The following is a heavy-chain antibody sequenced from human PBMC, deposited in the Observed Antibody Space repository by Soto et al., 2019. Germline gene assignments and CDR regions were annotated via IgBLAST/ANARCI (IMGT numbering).Heavy chain of an antibody. CDR3: ARDRPYHSSSWYWTHYYYYYGMDV. Sequence: ASVKVSCKASGYTFTSYYMHWVRQAPGQGLEWMGIINPSGGSTSYAQKFQGRVTMTRDTSTSTVHMELSSLRSEDTAVYYCARDRPYHSSSWYWTHYYYYYGMDVWGQGTTVTVSS. V-gene: IGHV1-46*01. D-gene: IGHD6-13*01. CDR2: INPSGGST. CDR1: GYTFTSYY. J-gene: IGHJ6*02.